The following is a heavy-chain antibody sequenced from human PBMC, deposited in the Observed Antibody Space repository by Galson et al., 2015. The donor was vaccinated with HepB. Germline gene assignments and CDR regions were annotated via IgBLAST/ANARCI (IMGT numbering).Heavy chain of an antibody. CDR3: ARADSSNWNFEY. V-gene: IGHV3-48*01. J-gene: IGHJ4*02. CDR1: GSTFSTYA. CDR2: INGNSETI. D-gene: IGHD1-20*01. Sequence: SLRLSCAASGSTFSTYAMNWVRQAPGKGPEWISYINGNSETIYYADSVKGRFAISRDNAKNSLYLQMNSLRAEDTAVYHCARADSSNWNFEYWGQGTLVTVSS.